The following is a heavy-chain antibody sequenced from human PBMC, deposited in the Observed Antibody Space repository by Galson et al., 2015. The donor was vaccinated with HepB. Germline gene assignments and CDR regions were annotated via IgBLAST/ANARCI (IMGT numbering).Heavy chain of an antibody. CDR1: GGTFSSYT. CDR3: ATAIGPYYYDSSGYPPGDDAFDI. J-gene: IGHJ3*02. V-gene: IGHV1-69*02. D-gene: IGHD3-22*01. Sequence: SVKVSCKASGGTFSSYTISWVRQAPGQGLEWMGRIIPILGIANYAQKFQGRVTITADKSTSTAYMELSSLRSEDTAVYYCATAIGPYYYDSSGYPPGDDAFDIWGQGTMVTVSS. CDR2: IIPILGIA.